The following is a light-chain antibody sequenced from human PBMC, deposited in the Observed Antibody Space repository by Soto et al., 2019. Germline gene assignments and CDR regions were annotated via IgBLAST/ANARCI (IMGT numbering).Light chain of an antibody. CDR1: SGHSNYV. J-gene: IGLJ2*01. V-gene: IGLV4-69*02. Sequence: QLVLTQSPSASASLGASVKLTCTLSSGHSNYVIAWHQQQPEKGPRYLMKVNSDGSHSKGDGIPDRLSGSSSGAERYLTISSLQSEDEADYYCLTWGTGIVFGGGTKVTVL. CDR2: VNSDGSH. CDR3: LTWGTGIV.